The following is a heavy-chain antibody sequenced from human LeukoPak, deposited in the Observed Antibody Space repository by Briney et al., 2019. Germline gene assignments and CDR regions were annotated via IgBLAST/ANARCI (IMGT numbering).Heavy chain of an antibody. Sequence: GGSLRPSCAASGFTFSSHWMHWVRQAPGKGLVWASVISPDGSTTNYAEPVKGRFTISRDNAKNTLYLQMNSLRAEDTAVYYCARPVGTTVSVDYWGQGTLVTVSS. J-gene: IGHJ4*02. CDR2: ISPDGSTT. V-gene: IGHV3-74*01. D-gene: IGHD1-26*01. CDR3: ARPVGTTVSVDY. CDR1: GFTFSSHW.